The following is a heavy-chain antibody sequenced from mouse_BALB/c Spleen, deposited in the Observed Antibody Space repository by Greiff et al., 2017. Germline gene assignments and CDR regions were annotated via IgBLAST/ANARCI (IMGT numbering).Heavy chain of an antibody. V-gene: IGHV1-55*01. D-gene: IGHD2-14*01. Sequence: QVQLQQPGAELVKPGTSVKLSCKASGYNFTSYWINWVKLRPGQGLEWIGDIYPGSGSTNYNEKFKSKATLTVDTSSSTAYMQLSSLASEDSALYYCARGVRQGDWYFDVWGAGTTVTVSS. CDR3: ARGVRQGDWYFDV. CDR2: IYPGSGST. J-gene: IGHJ1*01. CDR1: GYNFTSYW.